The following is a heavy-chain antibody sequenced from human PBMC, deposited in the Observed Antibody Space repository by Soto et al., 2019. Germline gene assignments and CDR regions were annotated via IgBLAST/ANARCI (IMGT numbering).Heavy chain of an antibody. CDR3: ARDAQLDLLGGYYYYGMDV. J-gene: IGHJ6*02. CDR1: GYTFTSYG. CDR2: ISAYNGNT. D-gene: IGHD1-7*01. V-gene: IGHV1-18*04. Sequence: ASVKVSCKASGYTFTSYGISWVRQAPGQGLEWMGWISAYNGNTNYAQKLQGRVTMTTDTSTSTAYMELRSLRSDDTAVYYCARDAQLDLLGGYYYYGMDVWGQVTTVTVSS.